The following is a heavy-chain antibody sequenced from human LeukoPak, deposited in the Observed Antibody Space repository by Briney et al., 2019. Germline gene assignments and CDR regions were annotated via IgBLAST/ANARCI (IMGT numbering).Heavy chain of an antibody. CDR1: GGTFSSYA. D-gene: IGHD2-2*01. V-gene: IGHV1-69*13. CDR2: IIPIFGTA. Sequence: SVKVSCKASGGTFSSYAISWVRQAPGQGLEWMGGIIPIFGTANYAQKFQGRVTITADESTSTAYMELSSLRSEDTAVYYCARAESPSTYCSSTSCYCFDYWGQGTLVTVSS. CDR3: ARAESPSTYCSSTSCYCFDY. J-gene: IGHJ4*02.